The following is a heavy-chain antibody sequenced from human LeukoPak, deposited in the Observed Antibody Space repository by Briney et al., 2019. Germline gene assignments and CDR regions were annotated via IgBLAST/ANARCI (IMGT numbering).Heavy chain of an antibody. D-gene: IGHD1-1*01. J-gene: IGHJ5*02. Sequence: PGGSLRLSCAASGFTFSSYWMSWVRQAPGKGLEWVANIKQDGSEKYYVDSVKGRFTISRDNAKNSLYLQMNSLRAEDTAVYYCARDKTGTTSSWFDPWGQGTLATVSS. CDR2: IKQDGSEK. CDR1: GFTFSSYW. CDR3: ARDKTGTTSSWFDP. V-gene: IGHV3-7*01.